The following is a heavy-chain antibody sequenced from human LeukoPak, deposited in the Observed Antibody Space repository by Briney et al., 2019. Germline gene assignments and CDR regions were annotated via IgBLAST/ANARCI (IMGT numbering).Heavy chain of an antibody. CDR3: AKRPRDFWSGYYMDY. CDR1: GFTFSSYA. D-gene: IGHD3-3*01. V-gene: IGHV3-23*01. CDR2: ISGSGGST. J-gene: IGHJ4*02. Sequence: GGSLRLPCAASGFTFSSYAMSWVRQAPGKGLEWVSAISGSGGSTYYADSVKGRFTISRDNSKNTLYLQMNSLRAEDTAVYYCAKRPRDFWSGYYMDYWGQGTLVTVSS.